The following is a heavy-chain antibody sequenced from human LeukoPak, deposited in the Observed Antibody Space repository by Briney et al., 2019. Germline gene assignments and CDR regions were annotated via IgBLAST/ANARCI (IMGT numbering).Heavy chain of an antibody. CDR1: GYSISSGYY. D-gene: IGHD3-22*01. V-gene: IGHV4-38-2*02. J-gene: IGHJ3*01. Sequence: SESLSLTCNVSGYSISSGYYWGWIRRSPGEGLEWIATILHSGGIYYHPSLKTRVALSVDTAKKQFALKLNSVTAADTAVYYCARMGVSYYYDSSTYYSVAFDVWGQGTMVTVSS. CDR3: ARMGVSYYYDSSTYYSVAFDV. CDR2: ILHSGGI.